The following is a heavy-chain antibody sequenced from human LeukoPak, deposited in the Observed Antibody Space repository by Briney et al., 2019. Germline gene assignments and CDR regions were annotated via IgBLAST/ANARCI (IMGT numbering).Heavy chain of an antibody. J-gene: IGHJ6*03. D-gene: IGHD2-2*01. CDR2: IIPIFGTA. CDR1: GGTFSSYA. CDR3: ASSTIVVVPAAFYMDV. Sequence: ASVKVSCKASGGTFSSYAISWVRQAPGQGLEWMGGIIPIFGTANYAQKFQGRVTITTDESTSTAYMELSSLRSEDTAVYYRASSTIVVVPAAFYMDVWGKGTTVTVSS. V-gene: IGHV1-69*05.